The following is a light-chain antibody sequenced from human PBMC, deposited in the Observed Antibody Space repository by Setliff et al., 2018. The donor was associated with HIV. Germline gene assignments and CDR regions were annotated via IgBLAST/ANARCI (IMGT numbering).Light chain of an antibody. Sequence: EIVLTQSPGTLSVSPGERATLSCRTSQSISSAYLAWYQQKAGQAPRLLIFGASTRATGIPDRFSGSGSGTDFTLTISRLEPEDFAVYYCQQYANTFRTFGQGTKV. V-gene: IGKV3-20*01. J-gene: IGKJ1*01. CDR1: QSISSAY. CDR2: GAS. CDR3: QQYANTFRT.